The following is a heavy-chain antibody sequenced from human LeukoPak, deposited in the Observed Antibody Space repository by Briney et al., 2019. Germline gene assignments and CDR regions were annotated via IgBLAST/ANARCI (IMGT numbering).Heavy chain of an antibody. J-gene: IGHJ4*02. CDR3: ARWLGDSSGYTVFDY. V-gene: IGHV1-2*02. CDR1: GYTFTGYY. D-gene: IGHD3-22*01. Sequence: ASVKVSCKASGYTFTGYYMHWVRQAPGQGLEWMGWTNPNSGGTNYAQKFQGRVTMTRDTSISTAYMELSRLRSDDTAVYYCARWLGDSSGYTVFDYWGQGTLVTVSS. CDR2: TNPNSGGT.